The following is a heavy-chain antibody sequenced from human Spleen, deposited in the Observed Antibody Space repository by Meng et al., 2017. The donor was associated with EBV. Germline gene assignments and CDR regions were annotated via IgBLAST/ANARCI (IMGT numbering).Heavy chain of an antibody. Sequence: QGQRGQAGGGVNKPGASVKVSCKASGYSFTSQGIHWVRQAPGQGLEWMGWISGYNGHTNYAQKFQDRVTITTDTSTSTAYMELRSLTSDDTAVYYCARESDYGANWYYFDYWGQGTLVTVSS. CDR2: ISGYNGHT. V-gene: IGHV1-18*01. CDR3: ARESDYGANWYYFDY. J-gene: IGHJ4*02. D-gene: IGHD4-23*01. CDR1: GYSFTSQG.